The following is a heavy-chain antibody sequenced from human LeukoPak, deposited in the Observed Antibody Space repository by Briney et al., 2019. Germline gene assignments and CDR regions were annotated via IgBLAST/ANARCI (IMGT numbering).Heavy chain of an antibody. CDR1: GGSINSGDYY. CDR2: IYYSGST. CDR3: ARMSGRESSGYYLDY. D-gene: IGHD3-22*01. J-gene: IGHJ4*02. V-gene: IGHV4-31*03. Sequence: SQTLSLTCTVSGGSINSGDYYWSWIRQHPGKGLEWTGYIYYSGSTYCNPSLKSRVTISVDTSKNHFSLKLSSVTAADTAVYYCARMSGRESSGYYLDYWGQGTLVTVSS.